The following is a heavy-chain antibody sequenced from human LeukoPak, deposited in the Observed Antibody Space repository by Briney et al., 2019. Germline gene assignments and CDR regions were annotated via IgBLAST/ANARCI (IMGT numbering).Heavy chain of an antibody. CDR1: GFTVYNTY. D-gene: IGHD2-2*02. CDR3: ARVALYQSLPFDL. J-gene: IGHJ5*02. V-gene: IGHV3-53*01. CDR2: IDAGGST. Sequence: GGPLRLSCSASGFTVYNTYMSWVRQAPGKGLEWVSFIDAGGSTDYADSVKGRFTISRDNSNNTLYLQMNSLRAEDTAVYFCARVALYQSLPFDLWGQGSLVTVSS.